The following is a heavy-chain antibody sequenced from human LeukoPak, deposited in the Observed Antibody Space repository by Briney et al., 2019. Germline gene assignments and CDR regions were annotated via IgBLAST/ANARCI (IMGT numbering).Heavy chain of an antibody. D-gene: IGHD5-18*01. CDR1: GFTFSSYD. CDR2: IGTAGDT. Sequence: RAGGSLRLSCAASGFTFSSYDMHWVRKVTRKGLEWVSAIGTAGDTYYLGSVKGRFTISRENAKNSLYLQMNGLRAGDTAVYYCARGGGYTYGYHFDSWGQGTLVTVSS. V-gene: IGHV3-13*01. CDR3: ARGGGYTYGYHFDS. J-gene: IGHJ4*02.